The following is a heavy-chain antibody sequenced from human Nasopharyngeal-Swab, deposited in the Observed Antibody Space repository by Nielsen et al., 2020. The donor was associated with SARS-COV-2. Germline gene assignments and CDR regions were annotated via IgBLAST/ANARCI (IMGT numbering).Heavy chain of an antibody. CDR1: GFTFDDYA. J-gene: IGHJ4*02. Sequence: SLKIPCAASGFTFDDYAMHWVRQAPGKGLEWVSGLSWNSGSIGYADSVKGRFTISRDNAKNSLYLQMNSLRAEDTALYYCAKDKGGYDAFDYWGQGTLVTVSS. D-gene: IGHD5-12*01. V-gene: IGHV3-9*01. CDR3: AKDKGGYDAFDY. CDR2: LSWNSGSI.